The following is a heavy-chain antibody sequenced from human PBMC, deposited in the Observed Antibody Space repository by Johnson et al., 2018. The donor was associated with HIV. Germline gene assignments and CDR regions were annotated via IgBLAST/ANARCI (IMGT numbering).Heavy chain of an antibody. CDR1: GFTFSSYD. J-gene: IGHJ3*02. Sequence: MLLVESGGGVVQPGRSLRLSCAASGFTFSSYDMHWVRQATGKGLEWVSAIGTAGDTYYPGSVKGRFTISRENAKNSLYLQMNSLRAGDTAVYYCARDGGFVGAFDIWGQGTMVIVSS. CDR2: IGTAGDT. CDR3: ARDGGFVGAFDI. D-gene: IGHD3-16*01. V-gene: IGHV3-13*01.